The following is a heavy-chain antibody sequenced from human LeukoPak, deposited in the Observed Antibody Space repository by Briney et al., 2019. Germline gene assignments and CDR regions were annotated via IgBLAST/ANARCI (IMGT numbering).Heavy chain of an antibody. D-gene: IGHD1-26*01. CDR1: GFTVSSNC. V-gene: IGHV3-74*01. CDR2: ISDDGTNR. Sequence: GGSLRLSCAASGFTVSSNCMSWVRQAPGKGLVWVSRISDDGTNRNYADSVKGRFTISRDNDKNTLYLQMNSLRAEDTAVYYCARIIVGATRIDYWGQGTLVSVSS. J-gene: IGHJ4*02. CDR3: ARIIVGATRIDY.